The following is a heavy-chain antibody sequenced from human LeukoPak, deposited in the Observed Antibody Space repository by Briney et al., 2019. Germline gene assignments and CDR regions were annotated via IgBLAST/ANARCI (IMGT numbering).Heavy chain of an antibody. Sequence: PGGSLRLSCAASGFTFSSYPMTWVRQAPGKGLEWVSIISDSGGSPYYADSVKGRFTISRDNSKNTLYLQMNSLRAEDTAIYYCASSGSYYFPFDYWGQGTLVTVSS. CDR3: ASSGSYYFPFDY. D-gene: IGHD3-10*01. J-gene: IGHJ4*02. CDR2: ISDSGGSP. CDR1: GFTFSSYP. V-gene: IGHV3-23*01.